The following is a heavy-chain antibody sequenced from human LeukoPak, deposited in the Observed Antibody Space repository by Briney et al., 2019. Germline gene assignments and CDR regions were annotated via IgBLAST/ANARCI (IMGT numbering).Heavy chain of an antibody. J-gene: IGHJ6*02. D-gene: IGHD6-13*01. CDR2: ISGSSGST. Sequence: GGSLRLSCAASGFTFSSYAMSWVRQAPGKGLEWVSAISGSSGSTYYADSVKGRFTISRDNSKNTLYLQMNSLRAEDTAVYYCAKPYSSSWNAPHTSYYYYGMDVWGQGTTVTVSS. CDR1: GFTFSSYA. V-gene: IGHV3-23*01. CDR3: AKPYSSSWNAPHTSYYYYGMDV.